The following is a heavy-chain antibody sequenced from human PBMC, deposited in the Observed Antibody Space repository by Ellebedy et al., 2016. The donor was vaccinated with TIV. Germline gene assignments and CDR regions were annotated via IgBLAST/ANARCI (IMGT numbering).Heavy chain of an antibody. D-gene: IGHD5-12*01. J-gene: IGHJ6*02. V-gene: IGHV4-59*01. CDR3: ARGEPKVADV. CDR2: ISYSGST. Sequence: PSETLSLTCTVSDGSISSYYWSWIRQPPGKGLEWIGYISYSGSTIYNPSLKSRVTISVDTSKNQFSLRLGSVTAADTAVYYCARGEPKVADVWGQGTTVTVSS. CDR1: DGSISSYY.